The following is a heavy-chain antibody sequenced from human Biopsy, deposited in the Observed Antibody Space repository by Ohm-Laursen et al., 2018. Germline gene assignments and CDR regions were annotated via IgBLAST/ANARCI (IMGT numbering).Heavy chain of an antibody. J-gene: IGHJ4*02. CDR2: VFYPGHT. CDR1: GGSVTNRNYC. CDR3: ARDFCDTTSCYPQN. D-gene: IGHD2-2*01. Sequence: PSQTLSLTCTVSGGSVTNRNYCWSWIRQSPGKKLEWIGYVFYPGHTNYNPSLRSRVTISVDTSKNQFSLKLSSVTAADTAVYYCARDFCDTTSCYPQNWGQGTLVTVSS. V-gene: IGHV4-61*01.